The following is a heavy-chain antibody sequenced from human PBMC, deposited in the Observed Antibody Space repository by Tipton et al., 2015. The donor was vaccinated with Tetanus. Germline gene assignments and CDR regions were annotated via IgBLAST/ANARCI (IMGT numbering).Heavy chain of an antibody. CDR1: GGSISSGGYY. D-gene: IGHD3-22*01. V-gene: IGHV4-31*03. CDR2: IYYSGST. Sequence: TLSLTCTVSGGSISSGGYYWSWIRQHPGKGLEWIGYIYYSGSTYYNPSLKSRVTISVDTSKNQFSLKLSSVTAADTAVYYCARSKRITMIVGSSPPDYWGQVTLVTVSS. CDR3: ARSKRITMIVGSSPPDY. J-gene: IGHJ4*02.